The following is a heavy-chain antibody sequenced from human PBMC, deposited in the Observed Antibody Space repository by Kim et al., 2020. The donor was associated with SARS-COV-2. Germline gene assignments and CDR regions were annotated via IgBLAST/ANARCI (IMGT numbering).Heavy chain of an antibody. D-gene: IGHD5-18*01. CDR3: ARISAMVTSYYYGMDV. V-gene: IGHV1-69*13. CDR1: GGTFSSYA. Sequence: VKVSCKASGGTFSSYAISWVRQAPGQGLEWMGGIIPIFGTANYAQKFQGRVTITADESTSTAYMELSSLRSEDTAVYYCARISAMVTSYYYGMDVWGQGTTVTVSS. J-gene: IGHJ6*02. CDR2: IIPIFGTA.